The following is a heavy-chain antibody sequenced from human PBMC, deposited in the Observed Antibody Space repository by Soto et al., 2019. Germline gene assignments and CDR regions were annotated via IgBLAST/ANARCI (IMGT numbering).Heavy chain of an antibody. V-gene: IGHV1-3*01. Sequence: QVQLVQSGAEVKKPGASVKVSCKASGYTFTSYAMHWVRQAPGQRLEWMGGINAGNGNTKYSQMFQGRVPITGDTSASTAYRELSSLRSEDTAVYYCASSYYYDSSGYSSLYYYYGMDVWGQGTTVTVSS. CDR2: INAGNGNT. D-gene: IGHD3-22*01. CDR3: ASSYYYDSSGYSSLYYYYGMDV. J-gene: IGHJ6*02. CDR1: GYTFTSYA.